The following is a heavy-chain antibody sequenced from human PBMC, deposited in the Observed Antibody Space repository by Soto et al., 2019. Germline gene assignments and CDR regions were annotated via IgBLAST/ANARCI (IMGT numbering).Heavy chain of an antibody. V-gene: IGHV1-8*01. CDR3: ARMESFGSLNWFDP. CDR2: MNPGSGDT. D-gene: IGHD5-18*01. CDR1: GYTFTNND. Sequence: ASVKVSCKASGYTFTNNDVSWVRQATGQGLEWMGWMNPGSGDTGYAQKFRGRVTMTRDISIATAYMELNSLTSEDTAIYYCARMESFGSLNWFDPWGQGTLVTVSS. J-gene: IGHJ5*02.